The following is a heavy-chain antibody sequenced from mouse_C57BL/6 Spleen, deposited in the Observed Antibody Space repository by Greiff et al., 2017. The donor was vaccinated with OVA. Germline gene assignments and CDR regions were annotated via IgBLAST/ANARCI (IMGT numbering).Heavy chain of an antibody. Sequence: VQLQQSGAELVRPGASVTLSCKASGYTFTDYEMHWVKQTPVHGLEWIGAIDPETGGTAYNQKFKGKAILTADKSSSTAYMELRSLTSEDSAVYYCTRWDSNSFAYWGQGTLVTVSA. CDR1: GYTFTDYE. CDR2: IDPETGGT. J-gene: IGHJ3*01. V-gene: IGHV1-15*01. CDR3: TRWDSNSFAY. D-gene: IGHD2-5*01.